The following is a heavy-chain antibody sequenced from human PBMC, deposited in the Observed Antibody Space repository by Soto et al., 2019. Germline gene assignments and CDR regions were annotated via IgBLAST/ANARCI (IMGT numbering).Heavy chain of an antibody. V-gene: IGHV4-39*01. CDR3: ARHVSGSGTLLYYYYGMDV. D-gene: IGHD3-10*01. CDR2: IYYSGST. Sequence: PSETLSLTCTVSGGSISSSSYYWGWIRQPPGKGLEWIGSIYYSGSTYYNPSLKSRVTISVDTSKNQFSLKLSSVTAADTAVYYCARHVSGSGTLLYYYYGMDVWGQGTTVTVSS. CDR1: GGSISSSSYY. J-gene: IGHJ6*02.